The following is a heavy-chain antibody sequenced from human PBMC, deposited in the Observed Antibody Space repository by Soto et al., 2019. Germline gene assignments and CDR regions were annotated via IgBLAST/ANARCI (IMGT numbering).Heavy chain of an antibody. CDR2: IKQDGSEK. CDR3: ARDPYPLRIAALSYYFDY. D-gene: IGHD6-13*01. J-gene: IGHJ4*02. CDR1: GFTFSSYW. Sequence: EVQLVESGGGLVQPGGSLRLSCAASGFTFSSYWMSWVRQAPGKGLEWVANIKQDGSEKYYVDSVKGRFTISRDNAKNSLYLQMNSLRAEDTAVYYCARDPYPLRIAALSYYFDYWGQGTLVTGSS. V-gene: IGHV3-7*01.